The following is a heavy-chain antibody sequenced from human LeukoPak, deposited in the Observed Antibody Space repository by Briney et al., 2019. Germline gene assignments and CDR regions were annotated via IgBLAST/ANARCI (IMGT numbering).Heavy chain of an antibody. CDR3: AMGGYYYGSSGYWGAFDI. CDR1: GGSISSDY. CDR2: IYYYVSP. D-gene: IGHD3-22*01. V-gene: IGHV4-59*01. Sequence: PSESLSLTRAVSGGSISSDYRCWIRQPPRKGLEWIGYIYYYVSPKYHPSLKSRVALLVHPSKNQFALEVSSVDAADTAGYCCAMGGYYYGSSGYWGAFDIWGQGTMVTVSS. J-gene: IGHJ3*02.